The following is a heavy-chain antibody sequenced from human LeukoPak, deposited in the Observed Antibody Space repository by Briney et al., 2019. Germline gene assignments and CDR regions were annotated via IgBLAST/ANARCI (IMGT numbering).Heavy chain of an antibody. D-gene: IGHD3-3*01. Sequence: GASVKVSCKASGGTFISYAISWVRQAPGQGLEWMGGIIPIFGTANYAQKFQGRVTITADESTSTAYMELSSLRSEDTAVYYCASLMSGIFGVVLPTYGMDVWGQGTTVTVSS. CDR3: ASLMSGIFGVVLPTYGMDV. CDR1: GGTFISYA. J-gene: IGHJ6*02. V-gene: IGHV1-69*13. CDR2: IIPIFGTA.